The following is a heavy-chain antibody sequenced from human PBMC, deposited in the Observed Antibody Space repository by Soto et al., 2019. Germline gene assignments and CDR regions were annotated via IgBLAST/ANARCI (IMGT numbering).Heavy chain of an antibody. V-gene: IGHV1-8*01. CDR3: ARVGAPSPFDY. Sequence: QVQLVQSGAEVKKPGASVKVSCKASGYTFTSYDINWVRQATGQGLEWMGWMNPKSGKTGYAQKFQGRVTMTRNTSISTSYMELSSRRSEDTAVYYRARVGAPSPFDYWGQGTLVTVSS. J-gene: IGHJ4*02. CDR2: MNPKSGKT. CDR1: GYTFTSYD. D-gene: IGHD1-26*01.